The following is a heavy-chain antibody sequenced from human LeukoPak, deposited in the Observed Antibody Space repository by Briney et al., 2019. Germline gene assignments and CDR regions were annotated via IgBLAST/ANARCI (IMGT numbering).Heavy chain of an antibody. CDR1: GYTFTDYY. CDR2: INLNSGGT. J-gene: IGHJ4*02. D-gene: IGHD2-15*01. V-gene: IGHV1-2*02. CDR3: ARDAGYCTGGSCWYFDH. Sequence: ASVTVSCKSSGYTFTDYYMHWVRQAPGQGLEWMGWINLNSGGTNFAQRFQGRVTMTRDTSISTAYMDLSRLISDDTAVYYCARDAGYCTGGSCWYFDHWGQGTLVTVSS.